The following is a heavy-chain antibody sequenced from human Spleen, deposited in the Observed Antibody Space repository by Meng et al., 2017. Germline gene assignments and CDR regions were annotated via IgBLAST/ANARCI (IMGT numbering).Heavy chain of an antibody. Sequence: QVRRLSAGAEAKQPGASENFPCKASGHTLPAYYMHWVRQAPGQLEWMGWINPNIGGTNYAQKFQDRVTMTRDTSIGTAYMQLSRLTSDDTAVYYCMRDRWFGNNWFDPWGQGTLAPSPQ. V-gene: IGHV1-2*02. CDR2: INPNIGGT. J-gene: IGHJ5*02. CDR3: MRDRWFGNNWFDP. CDR1: GHTLPAYY. D-gene: IGHD3-10*01.